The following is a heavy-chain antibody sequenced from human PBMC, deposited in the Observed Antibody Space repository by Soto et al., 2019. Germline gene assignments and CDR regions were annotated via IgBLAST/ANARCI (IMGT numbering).Heavy chain of an antibody. CDR3: ARCYCSVGSCHTCWHFDL. J-gene: IGHJ2*01. Sequence: QVQLVQSGAEVKKPGASVRVSCKASGYTFNDYGISWVRQAPGQGLEWMGWIGPYEGVTNHAQTFQGRVTMTVDTSTTTADMELRSLRSDDTALYYCARCYCSVGSCHTCWHFDLWGPGTLVTVTA. CDR2: IGPYEGVT. CDR1: GYTFNDYG. D-gene: IGHD2-15*01. V-gene: IGHV1-18*01.